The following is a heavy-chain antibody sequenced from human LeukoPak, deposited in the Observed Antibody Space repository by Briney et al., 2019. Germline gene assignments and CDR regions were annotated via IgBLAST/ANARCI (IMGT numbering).Heavy chain of an antibody. V-gene: IGHV3-74*01. CDR1: GFTFSSYW. CDR2: IASDGST. D-gene: IGHD1-26*01. CDR3: IGSGGWPGY. Sequence: GGSLRLSCAASGFTFSSYWMPWVRQAPGKGLVWVSRIASDGSTVYADSVKGRFTISRDNAKDTVYLQMNSLRVEDTAVYYCIGSGGWPGYWGQGTLVTVSS. J-gene: IGHJ4*02.